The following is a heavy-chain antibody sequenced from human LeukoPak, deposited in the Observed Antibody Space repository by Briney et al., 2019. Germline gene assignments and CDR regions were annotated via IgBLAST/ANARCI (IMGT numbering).Heavy chain of an antibody. CDR2: IYTSGYT. J-gene: IGHJ4*02. V-gene: IGHV4-4*07. Sequence: PSETLSLTCTVSGGSISSFYWTWIRQPAGKGPEWIGRIYTSGYTNYNPSLKSRVTMSVDTSKNQFSLRLSSVTAADTAVYYCARDQAVYYYDSSGYRYLDYWGQGTLVTVSS. D-gene: IGHD3-22*01. CDR1: GGSISSFY. CDR3: ARDQAVYYYDSSGYRYLDY.